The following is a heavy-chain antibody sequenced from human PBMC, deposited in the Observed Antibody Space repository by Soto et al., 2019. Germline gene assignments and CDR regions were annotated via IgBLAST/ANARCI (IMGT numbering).Heavy chain of an antibody. CDR3: ARIREVWRITKYYYDMDV. CDR2: IDWDDDK. D-gene: IGHD1-1*01. V-gene: IGHV2-70*01. J-gene: IGHJ6*03. Sequence: SGPTLVNPTQTLTLTCTFSGFSLSTSGMCVSWIRQPPGKALEWLALIDWDDDKYYSTSLKTRLTISKDTSKNQVVLTMTNMEPVDTATYYCARIREVWRITKYYYDMDVWGKGTTLTVAS. CDR1: GFSLSTSGMC.